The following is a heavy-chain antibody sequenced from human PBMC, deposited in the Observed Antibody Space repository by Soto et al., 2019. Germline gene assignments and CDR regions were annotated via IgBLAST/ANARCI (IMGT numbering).Heavy chain of an antibody. V-gene: IGHV1-18*04. Sequence: VKVSCKASGYTFTSYGISWVRQAPGQGLEWMGWISAYNGNTNYAQKLQGRVTMTTDTSTSTAYMELRSLRSDDTAVYYCARDPYYDFWSGYYTSYYYYGMDVWGQGTTVTVSS. CDR1: GYTFTSYG. CDR3: ARDPYYDFWSGYYTSYYYYGMDV. CDR2: ISAYNGNT. D-gene: IGHD3-3*01. J-gene: IGHJ6*02.